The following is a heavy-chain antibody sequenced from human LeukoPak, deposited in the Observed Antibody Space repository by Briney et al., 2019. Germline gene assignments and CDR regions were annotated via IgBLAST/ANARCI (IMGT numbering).Heavy chain of an antibody. J-gene: IGHJ4*02. CDR2: VYYSGST. Sequence: SETLSLTCVVSGVSVSGYYWGWIRQPPGRGLEWIGYVYYSGSTNYNPSFKSRITISVDTSRNQFSLQLSSVTAADTAVYYCARIHRYCSGGACYVLDNWGQGTLVAVSS. V-gene: IGHV4-59*02. D-gene: IGHD2-15*01. CDR3: ARIHRYCSGGACYVLDN. CDR1: GVSVSGYY.